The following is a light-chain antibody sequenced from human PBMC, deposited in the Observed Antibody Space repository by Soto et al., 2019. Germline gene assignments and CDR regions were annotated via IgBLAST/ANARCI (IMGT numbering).Light chain of an antibody. V-gene: IGLV2-14*01. CDR3: RSYTSSSTRGV. CDR2: DVS. Sequence: QSVLTQPASVSGSPGQSITISCTGTSSDVGGYNYVSWYQQHPGKAPKLMIYDVSNRPSGVSNRFSGSKSGNTASLTISGLQAEDEADYYCRSYTSSSTRGVFGTGTKVTVL. CDR1: SSDVGGYNY. J-gene: IGLJ1*01.